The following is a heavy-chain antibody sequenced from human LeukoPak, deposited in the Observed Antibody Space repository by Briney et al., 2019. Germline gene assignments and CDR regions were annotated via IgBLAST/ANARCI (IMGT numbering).Heavy chain of an antibody. CDR1: GFTFTSYA. CDR3: ARSWFSTYFDY. CDR2: IYSDGST. J-gene: IGHJ4*02. D-gene: IGHD3-10*01. V-gene: IGHV3-53*01. Sequence: PGGSLRLSCAASGFTFTSYAMSWVRQAPGKGLEWVSLIYSDGSTYYADSAKGRFTISRDNSKNTLYLQMNSLRAEDTAVYYCARSWFSTYFDYWGQGTLVTVSS.